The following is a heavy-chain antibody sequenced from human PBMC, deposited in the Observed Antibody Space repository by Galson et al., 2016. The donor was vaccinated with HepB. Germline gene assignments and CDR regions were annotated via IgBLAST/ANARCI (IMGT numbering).Heavy chain of an antibody. J-gene: IGHJ5*02. V-gene: IGHV3-23*01. CDR2: ISGDGDNT. D-gene: IGHD3-10*01. CDR1: GFSFSSSA. CDR3: AKGGAYDA. Sequence: SLRLSCAASGFSFSSSAMSWVRQAPGKGLEWVSAISGDGDNTYYADSVEGRFTISKDNSKNTLYLQVNSLRAEDSAVYYCAKGGAYDAWGQGTLVTVSS.